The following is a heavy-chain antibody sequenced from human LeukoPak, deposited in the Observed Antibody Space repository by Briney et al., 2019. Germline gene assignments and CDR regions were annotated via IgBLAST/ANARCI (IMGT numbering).Heavy chain of an antibody. CDR2: IYSDESLI. V-gene: IGHV5-51*01. CDR3: GRYGLSGNGYTSYFYYGMDF. D-gene: IGHD5-24*01. CDR1: GYSFSKYW. J-gene: IGHJ6*02. Sequence: GESLKISCTASGYSFSKYWIGWVRQTPGKGLEWMGFIYSDESLIKYSPSFEGQVTISDDNSINTAYLQWNSLKASDTAMYYCGRYGLSGNGYTSYFYYGMDFWGQGTAVTVSS.